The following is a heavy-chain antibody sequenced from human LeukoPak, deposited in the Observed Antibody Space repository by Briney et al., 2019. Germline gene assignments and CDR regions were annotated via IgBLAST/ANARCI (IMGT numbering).Heavy chain of an antibody. Sequence: GASLRLSCAASGFTFRTYGMHWVRQAPGKGLEWVALIWSDGGNKYYADSVKGRFTISRDNSKNTLYLQMNSLRPDDTAVYYCAKEVSSGSLDFWGQGTLGTVSA. V-gene: IGHV3-30*02. CDR2: IWSDGGNK. D-gene: IGHD6-19*01. CDR3: AKEVSSGSLDF. CDR1: GFTFRTYG. J-gene: IGHJ4*02.